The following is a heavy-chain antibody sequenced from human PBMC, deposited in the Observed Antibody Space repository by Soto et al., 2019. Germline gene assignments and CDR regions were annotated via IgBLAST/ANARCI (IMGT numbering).Heavy chain of an antibody. CDR1: GGSISSGGYS. V-gene: IGHV4-30-2*01. CDR3: AREGTRFVEEHNWFDP. CDR2: IYHSGST. J-gene: IGHJ5*02. Sequence: QLQLQESGSGLVKPSQTLSLTCAVSGGSISSGGYSWSWIRQPPGQGLEWIGYIYHSGSTYYNPSPRRRVTISVDRSTNQFPLKRSSVPAADTTVYYCAREGTRFVEEHNWFDPWGQGTLVTVSS. D-gene: IGHD3-3*01.